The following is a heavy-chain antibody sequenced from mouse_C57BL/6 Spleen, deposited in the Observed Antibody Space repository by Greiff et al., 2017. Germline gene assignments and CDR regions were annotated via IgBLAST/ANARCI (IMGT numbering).Heavy chain of an antibody. D-gene: IGHD2-4*01. Sequence: EVQLQQSGPELVKPGASVKISCKASGYSFTGYYMNWVKQSPEKSLEWIGEINPSTGGTTYNQKFKAKATLTVDKSSSTAYMQLKSLTSEDSAVYYCAREGLYDYDPYYFDYWGQGTTLTVSS. CDR3: AREGLYDYDPYYFDY. J-gene: IGHJ2*01. CDR2: INPSTGGT. V-gene: IGHV1-42*01. CDR1: GYSFTGYY.